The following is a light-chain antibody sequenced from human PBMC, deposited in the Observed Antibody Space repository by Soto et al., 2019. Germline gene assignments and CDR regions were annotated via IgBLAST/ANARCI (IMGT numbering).Light chain of an antibody. Sequence: EIVMTQSPATLSVSPGERATLSCRASQSVGSNLAWYQQKPGQAPSLLISGASTRATGIPARFSGSGSGTEFTLTISSLQSEDFAVYYCQQYIDWPETFGQGTKWIS. CDR1: QSVGSN. CDR3: QQYIDWPET. J-gene: IGKJ2*01. CDR2: GAS. V-gene: IGKV3D-15*01.